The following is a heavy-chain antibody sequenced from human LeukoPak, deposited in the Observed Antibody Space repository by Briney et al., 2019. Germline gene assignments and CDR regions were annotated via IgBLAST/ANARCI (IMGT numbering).Heavy chain of an antibody. CDR1: GYRLTSYW. CDR3: ARSDYYDSSGYYEHVRHY. J-gene: IGHJ4*02. Sequence: GESLKISCKGSGYRLTSYWIGWVRQIPGKGLEWMAIIYPADSDIRYSPSFQGQVTISADKSISTAYLQWSSLKASDTAMYYCARSDYYDSSGYYEHVRHYWGQGTLVTVSS. D-gene: IGHD3-22*01. V-gene: IGHV5-51*01. CDR2: IYPADSDI.